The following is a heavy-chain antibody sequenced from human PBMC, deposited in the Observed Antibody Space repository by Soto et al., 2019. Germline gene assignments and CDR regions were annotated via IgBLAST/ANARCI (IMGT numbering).Heavy chain of an antibody. V-gene: IGHV3-21*01. CDR3: ARVDGNTSCLDY. CDR2: ISSSSSYT. D-gene: IGHD2-2*01. J-gene: IGHJ4*02. Sequence: GVSLRLSCAASGFTFSSYSMNWVRQAPGKGLEWVSSISSSSSYTYYADSVKGRFTISRDNAKNSLYLQMNSLRAEDTAVYYSARVDGNTSCLDYWGQGTLVTVSS. CDR1: GFTFSSYS.